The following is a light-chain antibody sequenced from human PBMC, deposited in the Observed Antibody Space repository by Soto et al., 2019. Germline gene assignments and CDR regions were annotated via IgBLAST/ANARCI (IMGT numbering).Light chain of an antibody. J-gene: IGKJ1*01. V-gene: IGKV3-15*01. CDR2: DTS. CDR3: HQYDNWPPWT. Sequence: EVVMTQSPATLSVSPGESATLSCRASQSVSSNLAWYQQKPGQAPRLLIYDTSTRATGIPARFSGGGSGTEFTLTINSLQSEDFAVYYCHQYDNWPPWTFGQGTKVEIK. CDR1: QSVSSN.